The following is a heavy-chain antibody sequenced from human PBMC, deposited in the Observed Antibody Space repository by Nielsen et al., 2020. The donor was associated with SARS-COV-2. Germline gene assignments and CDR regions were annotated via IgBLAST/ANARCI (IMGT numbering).Heavy chain of an antibody. Sequence: GGSLRLSCAASSFTFSSYAMSWVRQAPGQGLEWVSAINGGRTYYADSVKGRFTISRDNSKNTLYLQMNSLRAEDTAVYYCAKNSDSSGYYGDPFDYWGQGTLVTVSS. CDR2: INGGRT. J-gene: IGHJ4*02. D-gene: IGHD3-22*01. V-gene: IGHV3-23*01. CDR1: SFTFSSYA. CDR3: AKNSDSSGYYGDPFDY.